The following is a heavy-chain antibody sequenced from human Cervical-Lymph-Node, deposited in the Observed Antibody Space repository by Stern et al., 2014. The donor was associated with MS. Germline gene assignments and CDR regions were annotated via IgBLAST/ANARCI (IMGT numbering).Heavy chain of an antibody. Sequence: VQLVQSGAEVKKPGDSLKISCKGSGYIFANYWIGWVRQMPGKGLEWTGIIYPGDSETRYNPPFHGQVTISADKSISTAYLQWSSLRESDTAIYYCARKDSSGYYSQIDNWGQGTLVTVSS. J-gene: IGHJ4*02. CDR2: IYPGDSET. CDR3: ARKDSSGYYSQIDN. D-gene: IGHD3-22*01. V-gene: IGHV5-51*01. CDR1: GYIFANYW.